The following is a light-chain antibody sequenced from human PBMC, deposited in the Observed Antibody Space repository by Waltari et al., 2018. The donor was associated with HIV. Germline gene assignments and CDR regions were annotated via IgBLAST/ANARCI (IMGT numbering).Light chain of an antibody. CDR2: EVS. CDR3: SSYAGSNTPSV. CDR1: RSAVGGTTN. J-gene: IGLJ1*01. Sequence: QSALTQPPPPSGPPVQSLPTSCTGTRSAVGGTTNVSWYQQHPGKAPKLMIYEVSKRPSGVPDRFSGSKSGNTASLTVSGLQAEDEADYYCSSYAGSNTPSVFGTGTKVTVL. V-gene: IGLV2-8*01.